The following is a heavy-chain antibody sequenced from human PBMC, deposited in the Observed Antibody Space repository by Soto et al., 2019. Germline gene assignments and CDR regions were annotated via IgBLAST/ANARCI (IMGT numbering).Heavy chain of an antibody. CDR2: IYYSGST. CDR1: GGSISSYY. D-gene: IGHD3-22*01. J-gene: IGHJ6*02. V-gene: IGHV4-59*01. Sequence: SETLSLTCTVSGGSISSYYWSWIRQPPGKGLEWIGYIYYSGSTNYNPSLKSRVTISVDTSKNQFSLKLSSVTAADTAVYYCARSDDSSGYYHYYYYGMDVWGQGTTVT. CDR3: ARSDDSSGYYHYYYYGMDV.